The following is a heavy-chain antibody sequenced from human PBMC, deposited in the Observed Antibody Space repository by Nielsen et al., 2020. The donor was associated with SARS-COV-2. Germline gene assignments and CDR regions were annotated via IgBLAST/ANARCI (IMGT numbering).Heavy chain of an antibody. CDR1: GFAVSGGF. CDR3: AKDFHGSVADFFGN. J-gene: IGHJ4*02. D-gene: IGHD2-15*01. V-gene: IGHV3-53*01. Sequence: GESLKISCAASGFAVSGGFMSWVRQAPGKGLEWVAVIFSGGDTYYADSVKGRVIISRDNSKNTLHLQMNSLRAEDTALYFCAKDFHGSVADFFGNWGQGTLVTVSS. CDR2: IFSGGDT.